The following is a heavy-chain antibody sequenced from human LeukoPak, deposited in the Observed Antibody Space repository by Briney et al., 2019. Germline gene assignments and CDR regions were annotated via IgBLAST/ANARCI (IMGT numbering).Heavy chain of an antibody. CDR2: ISSSGSTI. Sequence: GGSLRLSCAASGFTFSDYYMSWIRQAPGKGLEWVSYISSSGSTIYYADSVKGRFTISRDNSKNTLYLQMNSLRAEDTALYYCAKGTGYFYYYYMDVWGKGTTVTISS. CDR3: AKGTGYFYYYYMDV. V-gene: IGHV3-11*01. J-gene: IGHJ6*03. CDR1: GFTFSDYY. D-gene: IGHD3/OR15-3a*01.